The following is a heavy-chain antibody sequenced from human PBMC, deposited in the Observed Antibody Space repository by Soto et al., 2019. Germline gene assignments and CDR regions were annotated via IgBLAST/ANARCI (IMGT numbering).Heavy chain of an antibody. V-gene: IGHV1-3*05. CDR3: AREPGYGYGHT. CDR1: GYTFTSYA. CDR2: INAGNGNT. D-gene: IGHD5-18*01. J-gene: IGHJ5*02. Sequence: QVQLVQSGAEEKKPGASVKVSCKASGYTFTSYAMNWVRQAPGQRLEWMGWINAGNGNTKYSQKFQGRVTITRDTSESTADLELRSLRSEDTAVYYCAREPGYGYGHTWGKGTLVNVSS.